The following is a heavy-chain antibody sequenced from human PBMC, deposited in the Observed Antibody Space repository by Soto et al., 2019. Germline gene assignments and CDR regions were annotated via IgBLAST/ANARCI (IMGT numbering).Heavy chain of an antibody. CDR2: ISGSGGST. Sequence: GGSLRLSCAASGFTFSSYAMSWVRQAPGKGLEWVSAISGSGGSTYYADSVKGRFTISRDNSKNTLYLQMNSLRAEDTAVYYCAKDQGSMIVVVITTILDYWGQGTLVTVSS. CDR3: AKDQGSMIVVVITTILDY. V-gene: IGHV3-23*01. CDR1: GFTFSSYA. J-gene: IGHJ4*02. D-gene: IGHD3-22*01.